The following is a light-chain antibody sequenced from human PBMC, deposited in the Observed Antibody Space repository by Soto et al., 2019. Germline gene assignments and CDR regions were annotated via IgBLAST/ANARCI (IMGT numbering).Light chain of an antibody. CDR2: GAS. J-gene: IGKJ1*01. CDR3: QQSNYLPQP. V-gene: IGKV3-15*01. Sequence: IGMTQSPATLSVYTGERATLSCRASQSVSSSYLAWYQQKPGQAPRLLIYGASTRATGIPARFSGSGSGTEFTLTISSLQSEDFVVYYCQQSNYLPQPFGQGTKVDI. CDR1: QSVSSSY.